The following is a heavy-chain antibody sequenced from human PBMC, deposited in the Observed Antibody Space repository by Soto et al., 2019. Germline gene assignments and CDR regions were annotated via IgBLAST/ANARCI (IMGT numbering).Heavy chain of an antibody. V-gene: IGHV3-21*01. CDR2: IRGFSPYT. CDR1: GFTFRTYT. D-gene: IGHD2-15*01. Sequence: EVQLVESGGGLVKPGGSLRLSCISSGFTFRTYTMNWVRQAPGKGLEWVSGIRGFSPYTFYAESVKGRFTISRDHAKNSPYLQMNSMRADDTAVYYCARDRGYDAHDYYYNAMDVWGQGTTVTVSS. CDR3: ARDRGYDAHDYYYNAMDV. J-gene: IGHJ6*02.